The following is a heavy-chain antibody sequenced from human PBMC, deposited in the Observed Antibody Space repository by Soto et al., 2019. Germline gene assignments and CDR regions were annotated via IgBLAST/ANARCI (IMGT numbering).Heavy chain of an antibody. J-gene: IGHJ4*02. Sequence: QVQLVQSGAEVKKPGSSVKVSCKASGGTFSSYAISWVRQAPGQGLEWMGGIIPIFGTANYAQKFQGRVTITADESTSTAYMELSSLRSEDTALYYCARVLNYYYDSSGPFDYWGQGTLVTVSS. V-gene: IGHV1-69*12. D-gene: IGHD3-22*01. CDR3: ARVLNYYYDSSGPFDY. CDR1: GGTFSSYA. CDR2: IIPIFGTA.